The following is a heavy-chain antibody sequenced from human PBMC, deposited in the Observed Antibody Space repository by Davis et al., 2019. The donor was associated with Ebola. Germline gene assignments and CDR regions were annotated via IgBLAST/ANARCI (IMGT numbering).Heavy chain of an antibody. CDR1: GYTFTGYY. J-gene: IGHJ4*02. V-gene: IGHV1-2*06. CDR3: ARGGLWFGELLFREDFDY. Sequence: AASVKVSCKASGYTFTGYYMHWVRQAPGQGLEWMGRINPNSGGTNYAQKFQGRVTMTRNTSISTAYMELSSLRSEDTAVYYCARGGLWFGELLFREDFDYWGQGTLVSVSS. D-gene: IGHD3-10*01. CDR2: INPNSGGT.